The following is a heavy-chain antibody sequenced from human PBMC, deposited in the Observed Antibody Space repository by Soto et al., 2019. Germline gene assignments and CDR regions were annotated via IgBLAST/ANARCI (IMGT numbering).Heavy chain of an antibody. CDR3: AKDPWQWLPKYYFDY. D-gene: IGHD6-19*01. V-gene: IGHV3-23*01. J-gene: IGHJ4*02. CDR1: GFTFSSYA. Sequence: GGSLRLSCAASGFTFSSYAMSWVRQSPGKGLEWVSAISGSGGSTYYADSVKGRFTISRDNSKNTLYLQMNSPRAEDTAVYYCAKDPWQWLPKYYFDYWGQGTLVTVSS. CDR2: ISGSGGST.